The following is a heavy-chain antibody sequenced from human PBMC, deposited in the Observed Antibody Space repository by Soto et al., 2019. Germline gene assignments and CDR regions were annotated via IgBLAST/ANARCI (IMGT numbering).Heavy chain of an antibody. D-gene: IGHD3-9*01. CDR3: ARGGYFDWLLTYYYYGMDV. CDR2: INHSGSI. V-gene: IGHV4-34*01. Sequence: SETLSLTCAVYGGSFSGYYWSWIRQPPGKGLEWIGEINHSGSINYNPSLKSRVTISVDTSKNQFSLKLSSVTAADTAVYYCARGGYFDWLLTYYYYGMDVWGQGTTVT. CDR1: GGSFSGYY. J-gene: IGHJ6*02.